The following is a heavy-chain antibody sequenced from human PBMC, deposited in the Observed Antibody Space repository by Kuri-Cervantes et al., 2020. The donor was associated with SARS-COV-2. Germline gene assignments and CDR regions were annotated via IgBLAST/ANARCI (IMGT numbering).Heavy chain of an antibody. CDR3: VVGFFSSRKWDY. CDR2: FDPEDGET. Sequence: ASVKVSCKVSGYTLTELSMHWVRQAPGKGLEWMGGFDPEDGETIYAQKFQGRVTMTTDTSTSTAYMELSSLRSEDTAVYYCVVGFFSSRKWDYWGQGTLVTVSS. D-gene: IGHD2-15*01. J-gene: IGHJ4*02. CDR1: GYTLTELS. V-gene: IGHV1-24*01.